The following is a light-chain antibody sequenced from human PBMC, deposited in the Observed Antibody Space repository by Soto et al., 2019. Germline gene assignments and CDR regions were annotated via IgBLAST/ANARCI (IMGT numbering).Light chain of an antibody. CDR3: QHLNSLLT. Sequence: DIQLTQSPSFLSASVGDRVTIICRASQGISNYLGWYQQKSGKAPKLLIYSASTLQNGVPSRFSGSGSRTEFPRTINSLQPEDSATYYCQHLNSLLTFGGGTKVEIK. CDR1: QGISNY. J-gene: IGKJ4*01. CDR2: SAS. V-gene: IGKV1-9*01.